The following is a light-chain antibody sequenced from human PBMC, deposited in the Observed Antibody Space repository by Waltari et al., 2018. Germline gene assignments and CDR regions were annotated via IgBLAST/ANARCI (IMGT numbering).Light chain of an antibody. CDR3: QAYDSKLGDV. CDR1: SSNIGAFY. CDR2: EIN. Sequence: QSVLTHPPSVSRAPGQRVTISCTGSSSNIGAFYVHWYQQLPGTAPKLLIYEINKRPSGVSDRFSGSQSGTSASLTITGLQSEDEADYYCQAYDSKLGDVFGSGTKLTVL. J-gene: IGLJ6*01. V-gene: IGLV1-40*01.